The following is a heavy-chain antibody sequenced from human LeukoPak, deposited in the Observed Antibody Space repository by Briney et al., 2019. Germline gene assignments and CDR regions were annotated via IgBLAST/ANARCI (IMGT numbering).Heavy chain of an antibody. CDR2: IYYSGST. Sequence: PSETLSLTYTVSGGSISSYYWSWIRQPPGKGLEWIGYIYYSGSTNYNPSLKSRVTISVDTSKNQFSLKLSSVTAADTAVYYCARDRCSSTSCYHDYWGQGTLVTVSS. CDR3: ARDRCSSTSCYHDY. J-gene: IGHJ4*02. CDR1: GGSISSYY. D-gene: IGHD2-2*01. V-gene: IGHV4-59*01.